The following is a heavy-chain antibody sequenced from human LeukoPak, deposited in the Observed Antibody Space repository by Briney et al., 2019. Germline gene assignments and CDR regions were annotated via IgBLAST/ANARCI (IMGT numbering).Heavy chain of an antibody. CDR1: GFTFSSYG. CDR3: ETHSSGWSCHDY. J-gene: IGHJ4*02. CDR2: IRYDGSNK. Sequence: GGSLRLSCAASGFTFSSYGMHWVRQAPGKGLEWVAFIRYDGSNKYYADSVKGRFTISRDNSKNTLYLQMNSLRAEDTAVYYCETHSSGWSCHDYWGQGTLVTVSS. V-gene: IGHV3-30*02. D-gene: IGHD6-19*01.